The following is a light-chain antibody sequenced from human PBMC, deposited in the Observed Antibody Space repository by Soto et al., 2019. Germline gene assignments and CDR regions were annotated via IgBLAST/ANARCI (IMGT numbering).Light chain of an antibody. CDR3: QQRSNWPRWT. CDR1: QSVSSY. J-gene: IGKJ1*01. V-gene: IGKV3-11*01. CDR2: DAS. Sequence: EIVLTQSPATLSLSPGERATLSCRASQSVSSYLAWYQQKSGQAPRLLIYDASNRATGIPARFSGSGSGTDFTLTISSLEPEDFAVYYCQQRSNWPRWTFGKGTKVEIK.